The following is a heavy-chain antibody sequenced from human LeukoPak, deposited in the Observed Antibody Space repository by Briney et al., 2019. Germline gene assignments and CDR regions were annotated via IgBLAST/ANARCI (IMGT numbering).Heavy chain of an antibody. J-gene: IGHJ4*02. CDR1: GYFVTHHW. V-gene: IGHV5-51*01. CDR2: IHTGNSDS. CDR3: AYSGSYYNPPFQY. D-gene: IGHD3-10*01. Sequence: GESLKISCKGSGYFVTHHWIGWVRQMPGKGLEWMAIIHTGNSDSKYSPSFQGQVTMSVDKSISTAYLQRSSLKASDTAMYYCAYSGSYYNPPFQYWGQGTLVTVSS.